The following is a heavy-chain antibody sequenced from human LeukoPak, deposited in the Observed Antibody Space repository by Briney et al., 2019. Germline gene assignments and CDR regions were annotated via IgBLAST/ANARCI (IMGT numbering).Heavy chain of an antibody. V-gene: IGHV4-34*01. CDR3: ARRVRLRLNWFDP. D-gene: IGHD3-10*01. J-gene: IGHJ5*02. CDR2: INHSGST. Sequence: PSETLSLTCAVYGGSFSGYYWSWIRQPPGKGLEWIGEINHSGSTNYNPSLKSRVTISVDTSKNQFSLKLSSVTAADTAVYYCARRVRLRLNWFDPRGQGTLVTVSS. CDR1: GGSFSGYY.